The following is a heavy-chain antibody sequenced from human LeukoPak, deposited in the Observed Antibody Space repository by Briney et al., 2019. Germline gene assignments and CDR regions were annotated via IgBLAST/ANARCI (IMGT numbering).Heavy chain of an antibody. V-gene: IGHV3-48*01. J-gene: IGHJ6*03. Sequence: PGGSLRLSCAASGFTFSNYAMNWVRQAPGKGLEWVSYIGSRSSTIYYADSVKGRFTISRDNAKNSLYVQMNSLRAEDTAVYYCAREDSSSSGVGYYYYMDVWGKGTTVTVSS. CDR2: IGSRSSTI. D-gene: IGHD6-6*01. CDR3: AREDSSSSGVGYYYYMDV. CDR1: GFTFSNYA.